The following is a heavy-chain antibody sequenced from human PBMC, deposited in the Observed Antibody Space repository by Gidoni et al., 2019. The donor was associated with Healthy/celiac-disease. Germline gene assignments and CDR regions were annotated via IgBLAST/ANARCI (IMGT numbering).Heavy chain of an antibody. V-gene: IGHV3-30-3*01. J-gene: IGHJ4*02. Sequence: QVQLVESGGGVVQPGRSLRLSCAASGFPFSSYAMHWVRQAPGKGLEWVAVISYDGSNKYYADSVKGRFTISRDNSKNTLYLQMNSLRAEDTAVYYCARGYSGYDYGDYWGQGTLVTVSS. D-gene: IGHD5-12*01. CDR2: ISYDGSNK. CDR3: ARGYSGYDYGDY. CDR1: GFPFSSYA.